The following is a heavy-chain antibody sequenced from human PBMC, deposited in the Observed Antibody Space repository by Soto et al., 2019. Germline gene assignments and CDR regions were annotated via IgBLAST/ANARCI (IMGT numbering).Heavy chain of an antibody. J-gene: IGHJ4*02. CDR1: GFTFDDYA. Sequence: EVQLVESGGGLVQPGRSLRLSCAASGFTFDDYAMHWVRQAPGKGLEWVSGISWNSGSIGYADSVKGRFTISRDNAKNSLYLQMNSLRAEDTALYYCAKSHYDMLTGYYSDWGQGTLVTVSS. CDR3: AKSHYDMLTGYYSD. CDR2: ISWNSGSI. D-gene: IGHD3-9*01. V-gene: IGHV3-9*01.